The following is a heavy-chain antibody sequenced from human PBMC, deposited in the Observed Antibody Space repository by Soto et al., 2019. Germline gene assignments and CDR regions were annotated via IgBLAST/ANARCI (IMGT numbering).Heavy chain of an antibody. V-gene: IGHV5-10-1*01. D-gene: IGHD6-6*01. J-gene: IGHJ6*02. CDR2: IDPSDSYT. CDR3: ARSSQLALRPYYYYGMDV. CDR1: GYSFTSYW. Sequence: PGESLKISCKGSGYSFTSYWISWVRQMPGKGLEWMGRIDPSDSYTNYSPSFQGHVTISADKSISTAYLQWSSLKASDTAMYYCARSSQLALRPYYYYGMDVWGQGTTVTVSS.